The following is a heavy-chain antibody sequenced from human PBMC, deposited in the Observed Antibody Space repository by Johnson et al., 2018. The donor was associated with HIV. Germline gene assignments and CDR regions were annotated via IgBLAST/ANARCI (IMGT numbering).Heavy chain of an antibody. D-gene: IGHD3-10*01. CDR3: ARLSLSYGSGNDAFDI. CDR2: IWYDGSTK. V-gene: IGHV3-33*01. Sequence: VQLVESGGGVVQPGRSLRLSCAASGFTFSSYGMHWVRQAPGKGLEWVAVIWYDGSTKYYADSVMGRFTLSRENSKNTLYLQMNSLRAEDTALYYCARLSLSYGSGNDAFDIWGQGTMVTVSS. CDR1: GFTFSSYG. J-gene: IGHJ3*02.